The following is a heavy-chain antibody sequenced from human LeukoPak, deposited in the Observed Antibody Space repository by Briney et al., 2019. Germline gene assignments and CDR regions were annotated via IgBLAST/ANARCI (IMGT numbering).Heavy chain of an antibody. J-gene: IGHJ4*02. CDR2: VRDNGGTT. CDR1: GFTFSGYA. CDR3: AKEGTVAGFDY. D-gene: IGHD6-19*01. Sequence: PGGSLRLSCAASGFTFSGYAMSWVRQAPGKGLEWVSGVRDNGGTTSYADSVKGRFTCSRDNSKNTLYLQMNSLRAEDTAVYYCAKEGTVAGFDYWAKGTLVTVSS. V-gene: IGHV3-23*01.